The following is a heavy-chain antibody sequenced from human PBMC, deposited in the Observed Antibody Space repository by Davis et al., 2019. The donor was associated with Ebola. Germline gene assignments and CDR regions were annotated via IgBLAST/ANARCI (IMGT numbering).Heavy chain of an antibody. CDR3: ARGFSSSWSDLDY. Sequence: MPSETLSLTCTVSGGSISSGDYYWSWIRQPPGKGLEWIGEINHSGSTNYNPSLKSRVTISVDTSKNQFSLKLSSVTAADTAVYYCARGFSSSWSDLDYWGQGTLVTVSS. D-gene: IGHD6-13*01. V-gene: IGHV4-39*07. J-gene: IGHJ4*02. CDR2: INHSGST. CDR1: GGSISSGDYY.